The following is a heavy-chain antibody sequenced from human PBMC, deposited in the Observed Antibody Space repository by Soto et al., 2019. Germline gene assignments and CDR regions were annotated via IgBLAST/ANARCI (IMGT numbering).Heavy chain of an antibody. Sequence: EVQLLESGGGLVQPGGSLRLSCAASGFTFSSYAMSWVRQAPGKGLEWVSAISGSGGSTYYADSVKGRFTISRDNSKNTVYLEMNTVRAEDTAVYFFGKDVSPWVAAPVLVEGGEILYFDYWGQGTLVTVSS. D-gene: IGHD1-26*01. J-gene: IGHJ4*02. CDR2: ISGSGGST. V-gene: IGHV3-23*01. CDR1: GFTFSSYA. CDR3: GKDVSPWVAAPVLVEGGEILYFDY.